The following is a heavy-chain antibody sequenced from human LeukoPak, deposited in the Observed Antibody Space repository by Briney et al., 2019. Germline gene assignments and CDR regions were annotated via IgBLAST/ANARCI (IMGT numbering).Heavy chain of an antibody. Sequence: VASVKVSCKASGYTFTTYGISWVRQAPGQGLEWMGWISAYNGNTNYAQKLQDRVTMTTDTSTSAVYTELRSLSSDDTAVYFCARDSSREQWLPFDYWGQGTLVTASS. V-gene: IGHV1-18*01. CDR2: ISAYNGNT. J-gene: IGHJ4*02. CDR3: ARDSSREQWLPFDY. D-gene: IGHD6-19*01. CDR1: GYTFTTYG.